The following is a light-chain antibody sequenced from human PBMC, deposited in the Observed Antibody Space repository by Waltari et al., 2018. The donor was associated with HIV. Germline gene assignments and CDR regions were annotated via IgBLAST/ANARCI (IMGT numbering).Light chain of an antibody. V-gene: IGLV1-47*01. J-gene: IGLJ3*02. Sequence: QSVLTQPPSASGTPGQRVTISCSGSSSTIGSNYGYWYQQLPGTAPKLLIYRNNQRPSGVPDRFSGSKSGTSASLAISGLRSEDEADYYCAAWDNSLSAPVFGGGTKLTVL. CDR2: RNN. CDR3: AAWDNSLSAPV. CDR1: SSTIGSNY.